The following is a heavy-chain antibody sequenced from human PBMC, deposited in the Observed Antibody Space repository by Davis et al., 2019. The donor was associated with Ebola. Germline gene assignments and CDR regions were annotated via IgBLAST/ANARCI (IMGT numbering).Heavy chain of an antibody. CDR2: TRNKANSYTT. CDR1: GFTFRAHY. CDR3: AREDSDDYYYGMDV. V-gene: IGHV3-72*01. D-gene: IGHD2-15*01. J-gene: IGHJ6*02. Sequence: GGSLRLSCAASGFTFRAHYMDWVRQAPGKGLEWVGRTRNKANSYTTDYAASVKGRFTTSRDDSKNSLYLQMNSLKTEDTAVYYCAREDSDDYYYGMDVWGQGTTVTVSS.